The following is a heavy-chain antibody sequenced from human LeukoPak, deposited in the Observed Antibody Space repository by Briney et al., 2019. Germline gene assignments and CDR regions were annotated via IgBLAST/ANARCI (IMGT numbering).Heavy chain of an antibody. CDR3: ARDHYYGSGSQSGYDTWFDP. V-gene: IGHV4-30-4*01. J-gene: IGHJ5*02. CDR1: GGSISSGDYY. D-gene: IGHD3-10*01. CDR2: IYYSGST. Sequence: SQTLSLTCTVSGGSISSGDYYWSWIRQPPGKGLEWIGYIYYSGSTYYNPSLKSRVTISVDTSKNQFSLKLSPVTAADTAVYYCARDHYYGSGSQSGYDTWFDPWGQGTLVTVSS.